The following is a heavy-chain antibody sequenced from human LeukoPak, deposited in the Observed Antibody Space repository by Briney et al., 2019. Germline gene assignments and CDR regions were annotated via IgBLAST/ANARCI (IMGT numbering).Heavy chain of an antibody. D-gene: IGHD3-16*02. J-gene: IGHJ5*02. CDR3: AREFFALGKGVILSPRGVRSFDP. CDR1: GDSVSSNSAA. V-gene: IGHV6-1*01. CDR2: TYYRSKWYN. Sequence: SQTLSLTCAISGDSVSSNSAAWNWIRQSPSRGLEWLGRTYYRSKWYNDYAVSVKSRITINPDTSKNQFSLQLNSVTPEDTAVYYCAREFFALGKGVILSPRGVRSFDPWGQGTLVTVSS.